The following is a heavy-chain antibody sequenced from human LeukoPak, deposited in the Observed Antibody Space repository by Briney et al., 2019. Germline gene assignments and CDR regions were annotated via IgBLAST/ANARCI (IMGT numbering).Heavy chain of an antibody. J-gene: IGHJ4*02. D-gene: IGHD3-9*01. CDR2: VYNSKST. CDR3: AKHRARWLLVDY. V-gene: IGHV4-61*01. Sequence: SETLSLTCTVSGGSISSGSYYWSWIRQPPGKGLEWIGYVYNSKSTNYNPSLKSRVTISVDTSKNQFSLKLSSVTAADTAVYFCAKHRARWLLVDYWGQGSLVTVSS. CDR1: GGSISSGSYY.